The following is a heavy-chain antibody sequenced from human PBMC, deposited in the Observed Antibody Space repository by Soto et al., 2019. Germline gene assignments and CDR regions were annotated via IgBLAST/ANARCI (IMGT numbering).Heavy chain of an antibody. CDR2: ISSYNGNT. CDR1: GYTFSSYG. CDR3: ARDKAFYYDSRVYYYLDY. D-gene: IGHD3-22*01. J-gene: IGHJ4*02. Sequence: QVQLVQSGTEVKKPGASVKVSCKASGYTFSSYGITWVRQAPGQGLEWMGWISSYNGNTKYTQKFQGRVTMTTDTSTTTAYMELRSLRSDDTAVYYCARDKAFYYDSRVYYYLDYWGQGTLVTVSS. V-gene: IGHV1-18*04.